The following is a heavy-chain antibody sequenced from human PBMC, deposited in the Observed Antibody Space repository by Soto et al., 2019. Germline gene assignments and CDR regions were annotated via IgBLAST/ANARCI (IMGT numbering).Heavy chain of an antibody. V-gene: IGHV4-30-4*01. CDR3: ARVRGYCSSTSCFNWFDP. D-gene: IGHD2-2*01. CDR1: GGSISSGDYY. Sequence: PSETLSLTCTVSGGSISSGDYYWSWIRQPPGKGLEWIGYIYYSGSTHYNPSLKSRVTISVDTSKNQFSLKLSSVTAADTAVYYCARVRGYCSSTSCFNWFDPWGQGTLVTVSS. CDR2: IYYSGST. J-gene: IGHJ5*02.